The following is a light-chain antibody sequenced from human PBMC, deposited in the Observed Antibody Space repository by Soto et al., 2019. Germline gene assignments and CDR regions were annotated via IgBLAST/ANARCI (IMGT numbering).Light chain of an antibody. CDR1: QSVGNS. Sequence: EIVLTQSPDTLSLSPGERATLSCRVSQSVGNSVAWYQQKPGQAPRLVIYDASKRATGIPARFSGSGSGTDFTLSTSSLEPEDFAVYSCQQRRNWPLTFGGGNNLEIK. CDR3: QQRRNWPLT. J-gene: IGKJ4*01. CDR2: DAS. V-gene: IGKV3-11*01.